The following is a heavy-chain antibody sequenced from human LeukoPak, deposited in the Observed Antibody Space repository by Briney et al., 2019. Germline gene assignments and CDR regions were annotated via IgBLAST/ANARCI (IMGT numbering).Heavy chain of an antibody. J-gene: IGHJ5*02. CDR1: GGSISNYY. CDR3: ARAGGSFNRKFDP. D-gene: IGHD1-26*01. V-gene: IGHV4-59*12. Sequence: NPSETLSLTCTVSGGSISNYYWIWIRQPPGKGLEWIGSIYYGGSTYYNPSLKSRLTISVDTSKNQFSLKLSSVTAADTAVYYCARAGGSFNRKFDPWGQGTLVTVSS. CDR2: IYYGGST.